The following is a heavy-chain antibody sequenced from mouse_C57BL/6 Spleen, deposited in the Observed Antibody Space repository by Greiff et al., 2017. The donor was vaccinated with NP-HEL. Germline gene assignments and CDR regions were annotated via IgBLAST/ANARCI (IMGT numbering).Heavy chain of an antibody. J-gene: IGHJ2*01. D-gene: IGHD2-14*01. CDR2: ISYDGSN. CDR3: ARVDSRYGDYFDY. V-gene: IGHV3-6*01. Sequence: EVQLQQSGPGLVKPSQSLSLTCSVTGYSITSGYYWNWIRQFPGNKLEWMGYISYDGSNNYNPSLKNRISITRDTSKNQFFLKLNSVTTEDTATYYCARVDSRYGDYFDYWGQGTTLTVSS. CDR1: GYSITSGYY.